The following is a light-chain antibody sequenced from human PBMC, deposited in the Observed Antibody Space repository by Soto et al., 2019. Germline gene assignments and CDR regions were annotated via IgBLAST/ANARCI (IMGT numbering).Light chain of an antibody. Sequence: EVVLTQSPATLSLSPGERATLSCGASQSVSSSYLAWYQQKPGLAPRLLIYDATYRATGIPDRFRGSGSGTECTLTISRMEPEDFAMYYCQQYGSSPQTYGQGTKLEFK. V-gene: IGKV3D-20*01. CDR3: QQYGSSPQT. J-gene: IGKJ2*01. CDR1: QSVSSSY. CDR2: DAT.